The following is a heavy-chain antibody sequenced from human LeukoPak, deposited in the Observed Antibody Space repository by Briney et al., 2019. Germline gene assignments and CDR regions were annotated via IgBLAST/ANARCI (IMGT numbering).Heavy chain of an antibody. J-gene: IGHJ6*02. CDR2: IWYDGSNK. Sequence: GGSLRLSCAASGFTFSSYGMHWVRQAPGKGLEWVAVIWYDGSNKYYADSVKGRFTISRDNSKNTLHLQMNSLRAEDTAVYYCARERWDCSGGSCYSNDYGMDVWGQGTTVTVSS. CDR1: GFTFSSYG. D-gene: IGHD2-15*01. CDR3: ARERWDCSGGSCYSNDYGMDV. V-gene: IGHV3-33*01.